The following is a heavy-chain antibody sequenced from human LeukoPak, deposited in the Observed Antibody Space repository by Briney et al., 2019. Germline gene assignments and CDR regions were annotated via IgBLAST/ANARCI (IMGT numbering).Heavy chain of an antibody. CDR1: GFIFSHNW. D-gene: IGHD3-10*01. CDR2: IKQDGSEK. V-gene: IGHV3-7*01. Sequence: GGSLRLSCAASGFIFSHNWMTWVRQAPGKGLEWVANIKQDGSEKYYVDSVKGRFTISRDNAKNSLYLQMNSLRAEDTAVYYCARVGSHSGSLSLIKRNYYYYYYMDVWGKGTTVTISS. CDR3: ARVGSHSGSLSLIKRNYYYYYYMDV. J-gene: IGHJ6*03.